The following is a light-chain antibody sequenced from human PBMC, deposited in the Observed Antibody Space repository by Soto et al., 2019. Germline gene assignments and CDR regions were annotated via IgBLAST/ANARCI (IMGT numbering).Light chain of an antibody. CDR1: QSISSS. Sequence: EIVMTQSPATLSVSPGERATLSCRASQSISSSLAWYQQKPGQAPRLLIYGASTKATGIRARFSGSGSGTEFTLTISSRKSEDFAVYYCQQYNNGPTYTFGQGTKLELK. V-gene: IGKV3-15*01. CDR3: QQYNNGPTYT. CDR2: GAS. J-gene: IGKJ2*01.